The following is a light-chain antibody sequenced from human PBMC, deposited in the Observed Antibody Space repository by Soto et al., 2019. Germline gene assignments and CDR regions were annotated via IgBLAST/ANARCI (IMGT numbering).Light chain of an antibody. CDR2: GAS. J-gene: IGKJ3*01. CDR1: QSISSSY. V-gene: IGKV3-20*01. Sequence: EIVLTQSPGTLSLSPGERATLSCRASQSISSSYLAWYQQKPGQAPRLLVYGASSRATGMPDRFSGSGSGKDFTVTISRLEPEDFAAYYCQQYVSSRFTFGPGTKVDIK. CDR3: QQYVSSRFT.